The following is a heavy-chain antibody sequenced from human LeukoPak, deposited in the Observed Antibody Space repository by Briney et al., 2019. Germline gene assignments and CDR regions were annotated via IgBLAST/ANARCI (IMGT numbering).Heavy chain of an antibody. CDR2: IRSKANSYAT. V-gene: IGHV3-73*01. D-gene: IGHD3-10*01. CDR1: GFTFSGSA. J-gene: IGHJ5*02. Sequence: GGSLRLSCAASGFTFSGSAMHWVRQASGKGLEWVGSIRSKANSYATAYAASVKGRFTISRDDSKNTAYLQMNSLKTEDTAVYYCTRSGRFGEFESGFDPWGQGTLVTVSS. CDR3: TRSGRFGEFESGFDP.